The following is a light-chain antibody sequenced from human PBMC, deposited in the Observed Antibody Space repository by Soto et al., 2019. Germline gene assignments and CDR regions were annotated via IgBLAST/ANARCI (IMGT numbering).Light chain of an antibody. CDR2: AAS. J-gene: IGKJ1*01. Sequence: EIVLTQSPGTLSLSPGDRATFSCRSSETVTGKYLAWYQQKAGQAPRLLIFAASNRATGIPDRFSGSGSGTDFTLTISRLEPEDFAVYFCQQYSSPPQTFGQGTKVEIK. CDR1: ETVTGKY. V-gene: IGKV3-20*01. CDR3: QQYSSPPQT.